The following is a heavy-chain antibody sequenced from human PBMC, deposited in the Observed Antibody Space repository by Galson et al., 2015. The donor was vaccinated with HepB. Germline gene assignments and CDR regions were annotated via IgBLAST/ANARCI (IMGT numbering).Heavy chain of an antibody. CDR2: IDPSDSYT. Sequence: QSGAEVKKPGESLRISCKGSGYSFTSYWISWVRQMPGKGLEWMGRIDPSDSYTNYSPSFQGHVTISADKSISTAYLQWSSLKASDTAMYYCATSEGFVDYGDESKTFDYWGQGTLVTVSS. D-gene: IGHD4-17*01. J-gene: IGHJ4*02. CDR1: GYSFTSYW. CDR3: ATSEGFVDYGDESKTFDY. V-gene: IGHV5-10-1*01.